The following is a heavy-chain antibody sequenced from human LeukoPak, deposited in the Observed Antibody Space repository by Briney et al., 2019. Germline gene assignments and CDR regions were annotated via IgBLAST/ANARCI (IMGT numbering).Heavy chain of an antibody. CDR2: ISSSGNTI. CDR1: GFTFSRFW. Sequence: PGGSLRLSCAASGFTFSRFWMTWVRQAPGKGLEWVSYISSSGNTIYYADSVKGRFTISRDNAKNSLYLQMNSLRAEDTAVYYCARGRRYGDYWGQGTLVTVSS. J-gene: IGHJ4*02. D-gene: IGHD3-16*01. CDR3: ARGRRYGDY. V-gene: IGHV3-48*04.